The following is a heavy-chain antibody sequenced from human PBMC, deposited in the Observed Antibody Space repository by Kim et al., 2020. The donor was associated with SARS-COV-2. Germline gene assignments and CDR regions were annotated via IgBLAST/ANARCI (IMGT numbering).Heavy chain of an antibody. D-gene: IGHD3-10*01. Sequence: GGSLRLSCVASGFTFSNACMSWVRQAPGKGLEWVVGIKSKTDGGTTEYAAPVKGSFTISRDDSKITLYLQMNSLRTAYTAVYSCTTDRGARGNFWVQGT. CDR3: TTDRGARGNF. CDR1: GFTFSNAC. J-gene: IGHJ4*02. V-gene: IGHV3-15*01. CDR2: IKSKTDGGTT.